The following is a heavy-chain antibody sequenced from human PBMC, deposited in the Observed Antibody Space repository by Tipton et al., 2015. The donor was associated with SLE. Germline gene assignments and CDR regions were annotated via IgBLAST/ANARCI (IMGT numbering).Heavy chain of an antibody. V-gene: IGHV4-39*07. CDR3: ALDGWVKTRTGWFDP. Sequence: TLSLTCTVSGGSISSGSYYWGWIRQPPGRGLEWIGSIYYSGSTYYNPSLKSRVTISVDTSKNQFSLKLSSVTAADTAVYYCALDGWVKTRTGWFDPWGQGTLVTVSS. J-gene: IGHJ5*02. D-gene: IGHD1-26*01. CDR1: GGSISSGSYY. CDR2: IYYSGST.